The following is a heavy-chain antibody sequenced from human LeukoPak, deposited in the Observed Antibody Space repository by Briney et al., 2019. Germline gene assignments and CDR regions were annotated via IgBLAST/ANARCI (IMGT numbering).Heavy chain of an antibody. CDR2: ISSSGSTM. CDR3: ARVGGDYYDSSGPIDY. J-gene: IGHJ4*02. D-gene: IGHD3-22*01. V-gene: IGHV3-48*03. Sequence: PGGSLRLSCAASGFTFSSYEINWVRQAPGKGLEWVSYISSSGSTMYYVDSVKGRFTISRDNAKNSLYLQMHSLRAEDTAVYYCARVGGDYYDSSGPIDYWGQGTLVTVSS. CDR1: GFTFSSYE.